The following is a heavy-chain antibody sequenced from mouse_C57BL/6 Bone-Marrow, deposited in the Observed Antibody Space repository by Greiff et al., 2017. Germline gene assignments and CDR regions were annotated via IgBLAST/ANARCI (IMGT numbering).Heavy chain of an antibody. J-gene: IGHJ1*03. CDR2: IDPENGDT. V-gene: IGHV14-4*01. Sequence: EVQLQQSGAELVRPGASVKLSCTASGFNFKDDYMHWVKQRPEQGLEWIGWIDPENGDTEYASKIQGKATITADPSSNTAYLQLSSRTSEDTADYYCTTKGGRYFDGWGTGTTVTVSS. CDR3: TTKGGRYFDG. D-gene: IGHD1-1*02. CDR1: GFNFKDDY.